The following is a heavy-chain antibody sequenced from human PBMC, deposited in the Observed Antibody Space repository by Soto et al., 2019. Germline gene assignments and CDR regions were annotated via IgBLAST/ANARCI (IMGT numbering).Heavy chain of an antibody. Sequence: EVQLAESGGGMVQPGGSLRLSCVASGFTFSSYDMHWVRQAPGKGLEYVSSISSNGGTTYYGNSVKGRFTISRDNSKNTLYLQMGSLRAEDMAVYYCVSRVSGNYAYWGQGTLVTVSS. CDR1: GFTFSSYD. V-gene: IGHV3-64*01. J-gene: IGHJ4*02. CDR3: VSRVSGNYAY. D-gene: IGHD1-7*01. CDR2: ISSNGGTT.